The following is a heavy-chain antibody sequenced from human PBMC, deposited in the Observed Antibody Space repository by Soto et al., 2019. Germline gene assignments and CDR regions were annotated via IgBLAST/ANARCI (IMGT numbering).Heavy chain of an antibody. V-gene: IGHV2-5*02. CDR1: GFSLSTSGVG. CDR2: IYWDDDK. Sequence: QITLKESGPTLVKPTQTLTLTCTFSGFSLSTSGVGVGWIRQPPGKALEWLALIYWDDDKRYSPSLKSRHTITKDTSKNQVVLTMTNMDPVDTATYYCALAREYSGYRQPTNFDYWGQGTLVTVSS. J-gene: IGHJ4*02. CDR3: ALAREYSGYRQPTNFDY. D-gene: IGHD5-12*01.